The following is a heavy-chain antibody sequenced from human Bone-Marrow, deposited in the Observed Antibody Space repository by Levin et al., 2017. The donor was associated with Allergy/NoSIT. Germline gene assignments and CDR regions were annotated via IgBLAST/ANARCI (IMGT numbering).Heavy chain of an antibody. Sequence: LTGGSLRLSCAASGFTLSSFGMHWVRQAPGKGLEWVAIIWFDGSRTVYADSVKGRFTISRDTSKNTVYLQMNSLTAEDTAVYYCTRANTSPFDYWGQGTLLTVSS. D-gene: IGHD2-2*01. CDR3: TRANTSPFDY. J-gene: IGHJ4*02. CDR2: IWFDGSRT. V-gene: IGHV3-33*01. CDR1: GFTLSSFG.